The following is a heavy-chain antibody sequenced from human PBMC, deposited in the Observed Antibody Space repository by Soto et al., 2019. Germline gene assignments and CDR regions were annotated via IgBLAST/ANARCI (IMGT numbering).Heavy chain of an antibody. CDR3: ERDHVGIAVAGLDY. CDR1: GYTFTSYA. Sequence: GESLKISCRGSGYTFTSYAMHWVRQAPGQRLEWMGWINAGNGNTKYSQKFQGRVTITRDTSASTAYMELSSLRSEDTAVYYCERDHVGIAVAGLDYWGQGTLVTVSS. J-gene: IGHJ4*02. CDR2: INAGNGNT. D-gene: IGHD6-19*01. V-gene: IGHV1-3*01.